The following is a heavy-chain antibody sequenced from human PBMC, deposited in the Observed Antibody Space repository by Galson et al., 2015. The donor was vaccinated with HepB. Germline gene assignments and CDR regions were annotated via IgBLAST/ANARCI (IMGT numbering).Heavy chain of an antibody. CDR3: TTGGVYRTNDWYGYFQH. CDR2: IKKKTDGGTT. J-gene: IGHJ1*01. D-gene: IGHD3-9*01. CDR1: GFTVSNAW. V-gene: IGHV3-15*01. Sequence: SLRLSCAASGFTVSNAWMSWVRQAPGKGLEWVGRIKKKTDGGTTDYAAPVRGRFTISRDDSKNMLYLQMNTLTAEDTALYYCTTGGVYRTNDWYGYFQHWGQGTLVTVSS.